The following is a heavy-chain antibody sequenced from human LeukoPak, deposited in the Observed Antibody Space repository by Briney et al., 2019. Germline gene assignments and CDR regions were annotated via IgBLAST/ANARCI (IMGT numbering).Heavy chain of an antibody. CDR1: GFSLSTTRMG. CDR3: AHSTSYYDILTGYFD. CDR2: IYWNDDI. D-gene: IGHD3-9*01. Sequence: SGPTLVKPTQTLTLTCTFSGFSLSTTRMGVGWIRQPPGKALQWLALIYWNDDIHYSPSLKSRPTITKDTSKNQVVLTMTNMDPVDTATYYCAHSTSYYDILTGYFDWGPGTLVTVSS. V-gene: IGHV2-5*01. J-gene: IGHJ4*02.